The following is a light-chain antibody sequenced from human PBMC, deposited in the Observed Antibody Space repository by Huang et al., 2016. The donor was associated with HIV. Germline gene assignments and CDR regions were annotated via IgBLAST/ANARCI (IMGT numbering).Light chain of an antibody. CDR2: AAS. V-gene: IGKV1-16*01. Sequence: QMTQSPSSLSASVGARVTITCRASQDINNHLAWYQQKPGKAPKSLIYAASSLRNGVPSRFSGSGSGTFFTLSITSLQPEDFAIYYCQQYATFPYTFGQGTKLEI. CDR1: QDINNH. J-gene: IGKJ2*01. CDR3: QQYATFPYT.